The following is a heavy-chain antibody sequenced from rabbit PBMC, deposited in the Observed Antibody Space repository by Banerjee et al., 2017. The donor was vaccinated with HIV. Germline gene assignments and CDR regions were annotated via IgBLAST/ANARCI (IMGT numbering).Heavy chain of an antibody. Sequence: QEQLVESGGGLVQPEGSLTLTCTASGFSFSSGYYMCWVRQAPGKGLEWIACIWSTNTNTYYASWAKGRFTISKTSSTTVTLQMTSLTAADTATYFCARTYGSAFYAYATKLWGQGTLVTVS. D-gene: IGHD6-1*01. CDR1: GFSFSSGYY. CDR2: IWSTNTNT. J-gene: IGHJ3*01. V-gene: IGHV1S45*01. CDR3: ARTYGSAFYAYATKL.